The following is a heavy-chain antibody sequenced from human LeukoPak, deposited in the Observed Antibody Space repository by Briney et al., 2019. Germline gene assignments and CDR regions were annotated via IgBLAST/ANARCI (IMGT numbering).Heavy chain of an antibody. CDR3: ARERHGDYALERVTHGLDP. Sequence: SETLSLTCTVSGGSISSYYWSWIRQPPGEGLEWIGYIYYSGSTNYNPSLKSRVTISVDTSKNQFSLKLSSVTAADTAVYYCARERHGDYALERVTHGLDPCGQGTLVTVSS. CDR2: IYYSGST. V-gene: IGHV4-59*01. CDR1: GGSISSYY. D-gene: IGHD4-17*01. J-gene: IGHJ5*02.